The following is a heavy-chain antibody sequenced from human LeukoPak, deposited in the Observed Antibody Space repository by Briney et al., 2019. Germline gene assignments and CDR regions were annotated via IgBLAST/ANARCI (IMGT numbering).Heavy chain of an antibody. D-gene: IGHD2-2*01. CDR2: IKQDGSEK. J-gene: IGHJ4*02. CDR3: ARDCASSTSCSPYY. CDR1: GFTFSSYW. V-gene: IGHV3-7*01. Sequence: GGSLRLSCAASGFTFSSYWMSWVRQAPGKGLEWVANIKQDGSEKYYVDSVKGRFTISRDNAKNSLYLQMNSLRAEDTAVYYYARDCASSTSCSPYYWGQGTLVTVSS.